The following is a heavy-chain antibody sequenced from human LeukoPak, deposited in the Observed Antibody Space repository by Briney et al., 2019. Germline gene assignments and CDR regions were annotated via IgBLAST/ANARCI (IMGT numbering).Heavy chain of an antibody. CDR3: ARGEYSSSAYYYYYMDV. CDR1: GYTFTSYG. Sequence: ASVKVSCKASGYTFTSYGISWVRQAPGQGLEWMGWISAYNGNTNYAQKFQGRVTMTRDTSISTAYMELSRLRSDDTAVYYCARGEYSSSAYYYYYMDVWGKGTTVTVSS. CDR2: ISAYNGNT. J-gene: IGHJ6*03. D-gene: IGHD6-13*01. V-gene: IGHV1-18*01.